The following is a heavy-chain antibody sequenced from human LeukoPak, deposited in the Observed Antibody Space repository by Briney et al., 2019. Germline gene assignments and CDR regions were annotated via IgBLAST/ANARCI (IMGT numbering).Heavy chain of an antibody. CDR2: IYYSGST. D-gene: IGHD2-15*01. CDR3: ASLVVVAALLEGGEYYFDY. CDR1: GGSISSYY. J-gene: IGHJ4*02. V-gene: IGHV4-59*12. Sequence: PSETLSLTCTVSGGSISSYYWSWIRQPPGKGLEWIGYIYYSGSTNYNPSLKSRVTISVDTSKNQFSLKLSSVTAADTAVYYCASLVVVAALLEGGEYYFDYWGQGTLVTVSS.